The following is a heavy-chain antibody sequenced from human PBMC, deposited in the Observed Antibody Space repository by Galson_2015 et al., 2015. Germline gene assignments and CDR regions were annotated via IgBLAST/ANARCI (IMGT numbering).Heavy chain of an antibody. Sequence: SVKVSCTASGFTITNSAVQWVRQARGKRLEWIGGIVVGSGNTKYAQKFQERVTITRDKSTSTAYMVLSSLRSEDTAMYYCASYCGKIMREIRYYGMDVWGQGATVTVSS. CDR2: IVVGSGNT. CDR1: GFTITNSA. D-gene: IGHD1-26*01. CDR3: ASYCGKIMREIRYYGMDV. V-gene: IGHV1-58*01. J-gene: IGHJ6*02.